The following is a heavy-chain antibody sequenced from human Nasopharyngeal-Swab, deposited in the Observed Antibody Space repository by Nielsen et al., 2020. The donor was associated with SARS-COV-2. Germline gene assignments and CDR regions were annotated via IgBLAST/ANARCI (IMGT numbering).Heavy chain of an antibody. CDR1: GYRFNSYG. D-gene: IGHD3-3*01. CDR3: ARDGFYDFWSGYGGDDFYGMDV. J-gene: IGHJ6*02. Sequence: ASVKVSCKASGYRFNSYGISWVRQAPGQGLEWMGWIGFYNGNIKYAPRVQGRVTMTADTSTSTVNMEVRGLRSDDTAVYYCARDGFYDFWSGYGGDDFYGMDVWGQGTTVTVTS. V-gene: IGHV1-18*01. CDR2: IGFYNGNI.